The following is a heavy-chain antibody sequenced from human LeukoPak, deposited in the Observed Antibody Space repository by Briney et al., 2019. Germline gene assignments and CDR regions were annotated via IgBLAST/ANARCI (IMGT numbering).Heavy chain of an antibody. CDR2: IKQDGSEK. D-gene: IGHD2-2*01. J-gene: IGHJ4*02. Sequence: GGSLRLSCAASGFTFSSYWMSWVRQAPGKGLEWVANIKQDGSEKYYVDSVKGQFTISRDNAKNSLYLQMNSLRAKDTAVYYCARDEQPDIVVVPAAIGYWGQGTLVTVSS. CDR3: ARDEQPDIVVVPAAIGY. CDR1: GFTFSSYW. V-gene: IGHV3-7*01.